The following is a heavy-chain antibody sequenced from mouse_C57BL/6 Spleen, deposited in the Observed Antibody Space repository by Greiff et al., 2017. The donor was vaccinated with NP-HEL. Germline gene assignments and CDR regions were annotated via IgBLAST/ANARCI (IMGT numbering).Heavy chain of an antibody. Sequence: PLLQPVSALLPPVASVPLSFKSSVYPFPCSWLPWLQPRPFPVLAWIGNINPSNGGTHYNEKFKSKATLTVDKSSSTAYMQLSSLTSEDSAVYYCARDYGSSYGGVWGTGTTVTVSS. CDR2: INPSNGGT. J-gene: IGHJ1*03. CDR1: VYPFPCSW. V-gene: IGHV1-53*01. CDR3: ARDYGSSYGGV. D-gene: IGHD1-1*01.